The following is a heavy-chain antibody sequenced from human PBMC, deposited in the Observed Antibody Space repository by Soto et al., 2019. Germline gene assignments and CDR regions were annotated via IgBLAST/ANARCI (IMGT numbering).Heavy chain of an antibody. CDR2: IYTSGST. V-gene: IGHV4-4*07. J-gene: IGHJ4*02. CDR3: VRDVQSHIWYSPGY. Sequence: QVQLQESGPGLVKPSETLSLTCTVSGDSISNYYWSWLRQPAGKGLEWIGRIYTSGSTNYNPSLKSRVTMSVDTSKNQLSLKLSSVTAADTAVYYCVRDVQSHIWYSPGYWGQGILVIVSS. CDR1: GDSISNYY. D-gene: IGHD6-13*01.